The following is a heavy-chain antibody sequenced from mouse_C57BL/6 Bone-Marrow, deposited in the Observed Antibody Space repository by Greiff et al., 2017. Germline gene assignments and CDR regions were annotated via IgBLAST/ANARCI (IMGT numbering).Heavy chain of an antibody. CDR1: GFNIKDDY. J-gene: IGHJ2*01. D-gene: IGHD6-2*01. V-gene: IGHV14-4*01. CDR2: IDPENGDT. CDR3: TTGVCDY. Sequence: VQLQQSGAELVRPGASVKLSCTASGFNIKDDYMHWVKQRPEQGLEWIGWIDPENGDTEYASKFQGKATITADTSSNTAYLQLSSLTSEDTAVYYCTTGVCDYWGQGTTLTVSS.